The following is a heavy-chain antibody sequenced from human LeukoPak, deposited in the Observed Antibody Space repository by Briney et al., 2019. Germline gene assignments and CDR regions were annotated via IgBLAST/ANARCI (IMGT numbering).Heavy chain of an antibody. J-gene: IGHJ4*02. CDR3: ADSGSYYHFDD. Sequence: SETLSLTCTVSGGSISSSSYYWGWIRQPPGKGLEWIGSIYYSGSTYYNPSLKSRVTISVDTSKNQFSLKLSSVTAADTAVYFCADSGSYYHFDDWGQGTLVTVSS. D-gene: IGHD3-10*01. CDR2: IYYSGST. CDR1: GGSISSSSYY. V-gene: IGHV4-39*07.